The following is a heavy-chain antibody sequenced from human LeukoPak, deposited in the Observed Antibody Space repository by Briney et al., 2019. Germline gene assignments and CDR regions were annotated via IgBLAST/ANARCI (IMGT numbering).Heavy chain of an antibody. J-gene: IGHJ6*02. V-gene: IGHV3-23*01. CDR1: GFTFSSYA. CDR2: ISGSGGST. CDR3: ANFRPALLGCLLSAPYYYKVMDV. Sequence: GGSLRLSCAASGFTFSSYAMSWVRQAPGKGLEWVSAISGSGGSTYYADSVKGRFTISRDNSKNTLYLQMNSLRAEDTAVYYCANFRPALLGCLLSAPYYYKVMDVGGQGPTVTV. D-gene: IGHD3-3*01.